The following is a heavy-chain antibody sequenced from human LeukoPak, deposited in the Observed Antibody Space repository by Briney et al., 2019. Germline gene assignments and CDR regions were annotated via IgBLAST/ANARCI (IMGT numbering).Heavy chain of an antibody. D-gene: IGHD3-3*01. CDR3: ARHGHYDFWRELYYYCYYMDV. V-gene: IGHV4-34*01. CDR2: INHSGST. Sequence: PSETLSLTCAVYGGSFSGYYWSWTRQSPGKGLEWIGEINHSGSTNYNPSLKSRVTISVDRSKNQFSLKVSSVTAADTAVYYCARHGHYDFWRELYYYCYYMDVWGKGTTVTVSS. J-gene: IGHJ6*03. CDR1: GGSFSGYY.